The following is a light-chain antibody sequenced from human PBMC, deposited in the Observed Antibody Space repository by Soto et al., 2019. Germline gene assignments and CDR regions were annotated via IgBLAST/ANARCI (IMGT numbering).Light chain of an antibody. J-gene: IGKJ1*01. Sequence: EIVRPLTPAALSVSPGERATLSCRASQSVSIDLAWYQQTPGQAPRLLIYGASTRATGVPPTFSGSASGTEFTLTISSLQSEDFTVYYCQLSNKWPLPFGQGTKVDIK. CDR2: GAS. V-gene: IGKV3-15*01. CDR1: QSVSID. CDR3: QLSNKWPLP.